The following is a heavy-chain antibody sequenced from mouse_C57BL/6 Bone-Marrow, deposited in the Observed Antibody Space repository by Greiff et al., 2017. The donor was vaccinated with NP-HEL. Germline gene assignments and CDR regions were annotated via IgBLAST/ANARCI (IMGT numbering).Heavy chain of an antibody. CDR3: RGELRSYYYAMDY. V-gene: IGHV14-4*01. CDR2: IDPENGDT. Sequence: EVQLQQSGAELVRPGASVKLSCTASGFNIKDDYMHWVKQRPEQGLEWIGWIDPENGDTEYASKFQGKATITADTSSNTAYLQLSSLTSEDTAVYYCRGELRSYYYAMDYWGQGTSVTVSS. CDR1: GFNIKDDY. J-gene: IGHJ4*01. D-gene: IGHD1-1*01.